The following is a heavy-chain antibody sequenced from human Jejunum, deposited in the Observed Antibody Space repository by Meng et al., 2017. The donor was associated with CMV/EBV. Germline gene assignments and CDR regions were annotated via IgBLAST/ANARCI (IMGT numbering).Heavy chain of an antibody. V-gene: IGHV3-21*01. CDR3: ARDYRRGDGSG. J-gene: IGHJ4*02. Sequence: LSCAPSGLTLRTYSMNWFRQAPGKGLEWFSSITSSSTFIYYADSAKGRFTISRDNAKNSLYLQMNSLRADDTAVYYCARDYRRGDGSGWGQGTLVTVSS. CDR2: ITSSSTFI. D-gene: IGHD2-21*02. CDR1: GLTLRTYS.